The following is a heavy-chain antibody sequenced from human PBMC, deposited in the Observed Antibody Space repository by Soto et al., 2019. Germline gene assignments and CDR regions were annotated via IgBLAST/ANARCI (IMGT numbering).Heavy chain of an antibody. V-gene: IGHV1-8*01. Sequence: QVQLVQSGAEVRKPGASVTFSCEASGYTFTSYDIYWVRQATGQGLEWMGWLNPNTGNSGYAQKFQGRITVTSDSSVNTVHMGLSRLGSEGTAVYYCRRRAETNGWNGFGGEKYYFDFLGQGTLVTVS. CDR1: GYTFTSYD. D-gene: IGHD1-1*01. J-gene: IGHJ4*02. CDR3: RRRAETNGWNGFGGEKYYFDF. CDR2: LNPNTGNS.